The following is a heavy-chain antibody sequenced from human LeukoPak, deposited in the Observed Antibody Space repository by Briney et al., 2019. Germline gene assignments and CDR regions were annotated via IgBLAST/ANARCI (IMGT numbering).Heavy chain of an antibody. CDR2: VHSDATT. Sequence: SETLSLTCTVSGGSISNNFWSWIRQAPGKGLEWIGYVHSDATTKYNPSLKSRVTISIDTPKNQFSLKVNSVTAADTAVYYCARASDSSGRYSGGHIWGQGTMVTFSS. CDR3: ARASDSSGRYSGGHI. J-gene: IGHJ3*02. D-gene: IGHD6-13*01. V-gene: IGHV4-59*01. CDR1: GGSISNNF.